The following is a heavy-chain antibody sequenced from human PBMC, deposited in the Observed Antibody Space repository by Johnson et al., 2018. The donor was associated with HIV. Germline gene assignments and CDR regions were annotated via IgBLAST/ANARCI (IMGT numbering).Heavy chain of an antibody. CDR3: ARDQSGSYVWWAHDAFDI. J-gene: IGHJ3*02. CDR1: GFTFDDYA. D-gene: IGHD1-26*01. Sequence: VQLVESGGGLVQPGRSLRLSCAASGFTFDDYAMHWVRQAPGKGLEWVSGISWNSGSIGYADSVKGRFTISRDNSKNTLYLQMNSLRVEDTAVYYCARDQSGSYVWWAHDAFDIWGQGTMVTVSS. CDR2: ISWNSGSI. V-gene: IGHV3-9*01.